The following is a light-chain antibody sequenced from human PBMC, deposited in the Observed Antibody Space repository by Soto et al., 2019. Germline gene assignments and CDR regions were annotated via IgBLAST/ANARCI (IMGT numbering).Light chain of an antibody. CDR1: SSNIGAGYD. V-gene: IGLV1-40*01. Sequence: QTVVTQPPSVSGAPGQRVTISCTGSSSNIGAGYDVHWYQQLPGTAPKLLIYGNSNRPSGVPDRFSGSKSGTSASLAITGLQAEDEADYYCQSYDSRRSGAVFGGGTQLNVL. CDR2: GNS. J-gene: IGLJ2*01. CDR3: QSYDSRRSGAV.